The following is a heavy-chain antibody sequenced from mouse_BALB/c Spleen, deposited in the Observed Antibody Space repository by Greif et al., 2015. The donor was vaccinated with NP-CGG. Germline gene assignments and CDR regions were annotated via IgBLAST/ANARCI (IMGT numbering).Heavy chain of an antibody. CDR1: GYTFTSYW. Sequence: VQLQQSRAELAKPGASVKMSCKVSGYTFTSYWMHWVKQRPGQGLEWIGYINPSTGYTEYNQKFKDKATLTADKSSSTAYMQLSSLTSEDSAVYYCARRGGSSYWYFDVWGAGTTVTVSS. D-gene: IGHD1-1*01. CDR3: ARRGGSSYWYFDV. J-gene: IGHJ1*01. CDR2: INPSTGYT. V-gene: IGHV1-7*01.